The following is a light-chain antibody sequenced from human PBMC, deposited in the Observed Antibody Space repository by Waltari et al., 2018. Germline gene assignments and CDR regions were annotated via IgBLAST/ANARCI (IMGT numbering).Light chain of an antibody. J-gene: IGKJ2*01. CDR2: GAS. CDR1: QGIGNA. Sequence: DIHMTQSPSSLSASVGDRVTITCRASQGIGNALGWFQQKPGRAPKRLIYGASTLQSGVPSRFSGSGSGTEFTLTISSLQPEDFAIYYCLQHNSYSYTFGQGTKLDIK. V-gene: IGKV1-17*01. CDR3: LQHNSYSYT.